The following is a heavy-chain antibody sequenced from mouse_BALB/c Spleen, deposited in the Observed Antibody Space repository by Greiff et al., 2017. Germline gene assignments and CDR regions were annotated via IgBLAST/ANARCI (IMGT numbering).Heavy chain of an antibody. V-gene: IGHV1-39*01. Sequence: VQLKQSGPELEKPGASVKISCKASGYSFTGYNMNWVKQSNGKSLEWIGNIDPYYGDASYNQKFKGKATMTVDKSSSTTYMELARLTSEDSAIYYCASDYGSAWFAYWGQGTLVTVSA. CDR2: IDPYYGDA. CDR1: GYSFTGYN. CDR3: ASDYGSAWFAY. J-gene: IGHJ3*01. D-gene: IGHD1-1*01.